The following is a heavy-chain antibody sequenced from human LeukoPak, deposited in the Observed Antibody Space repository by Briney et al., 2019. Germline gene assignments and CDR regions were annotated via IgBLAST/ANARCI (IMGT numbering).Heavy chain of an antibody. CDR3: ATYTHWVAGDV. D-gene: IGHD3-16*01. J-gene: IGHJ6*02. V-gene: IGHV3-7*01. CDR1: GFTFSSYG. Sequence: GRSLRLSCAASGFTFSSYGMHWVRQAPGKGLEWVANMNGDGSVKDYVDSVKGRFTISRDNARQSLYLQMSDLRAEDTAVYYCATYTHWVAGDVWGQGTTVTVSS. CDR2: MNGDGSVK.